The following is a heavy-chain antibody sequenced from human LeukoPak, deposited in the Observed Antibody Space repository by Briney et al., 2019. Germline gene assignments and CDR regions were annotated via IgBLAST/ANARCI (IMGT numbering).Heavy chain of an antibody. Sequence: SETLSLTCTVSGGSISSYYWSWIRQPPGKGLEWIGYIYYSGSTNYNPSLKSRVTISVDTSKNQFSLKLSSVTAADTAVYYCARFRSGYDLLEHFDYWGQGTLVTVSS. CDR2: IYYSGST. J-gene: IGHJ4*02. CDR1: GGSISSYY. D-gene: IGHD5-12*01. V-gene: IGHV4-59*01. CDR3: ARFRSGYDLLEHFDY.